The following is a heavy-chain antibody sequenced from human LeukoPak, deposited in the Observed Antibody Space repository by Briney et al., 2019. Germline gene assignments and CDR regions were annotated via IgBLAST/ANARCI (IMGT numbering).Heavy chain of an antibody. CDR2: IKQDGSEK. J-gene: IGHJ3*02. V-gene: IGHV3-7*03. CDR1: GFTFSSYW. Sequence: PGGSLRLSCAASGFTFSSYWMSWVRQAPGKGLEWVANIKQDGSEKYYVDSVKGRFTISRDNAKNSLYLRMNSLRAEDTAVYYCARDSYSSGGAAFDIWGQGTMVTVSS. CDR3: ARDSYSSGGAAFDI. D-gene: IGHD6-19*01.